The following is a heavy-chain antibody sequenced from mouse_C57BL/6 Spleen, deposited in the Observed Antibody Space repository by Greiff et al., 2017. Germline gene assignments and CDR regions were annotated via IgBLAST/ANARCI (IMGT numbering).Heavy chain of an antibody. CDR1: GFTFPDYY. Sequence: EVQLVASGGGLVQPGGSLSLSCAASGFTFPDYYMSWVRQPPGKALEWLGFIRNKANGYTTEYSASVKGRFTISRDNSQSILYLQMNALRAEDSATYYCARYDYDGGAMDYWGQGTSVTVSS. CDR3: ARYDYDGGAMDY. CDR2: IRNKANGYTT. J-gene: IGHJ4*01. D-gene: IGHD2-4*01. V-gene: IGHV7-3*01.